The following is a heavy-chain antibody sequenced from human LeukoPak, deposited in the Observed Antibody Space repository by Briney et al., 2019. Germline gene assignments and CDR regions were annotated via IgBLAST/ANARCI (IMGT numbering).Heavy chain of an antibody. CDR1: GGSISSYY. J-gene: IGHJ5*02. D-gene: IGHD5-18*01. CDR3: ARHVGYGNNWFDP. CDR2: IYYSGST. Sequence: PSETLSLTCTVSGGSISSYYWSWIRQPPGKGLEWIGYIYYSGSTNYNPSLKSRVTISVDTSKNQFSLKLRSLTAADTAVYYCARHVGYGNNWFDPWGQGTLVTASS. V-gene: IGHV4-59*08.